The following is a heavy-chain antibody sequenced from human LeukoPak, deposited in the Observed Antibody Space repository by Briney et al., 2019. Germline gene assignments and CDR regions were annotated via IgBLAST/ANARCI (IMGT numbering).Heavy chain of an antibody. D-gene: IGHD2-2*02. V-gene: IGHV1-2*02. J-gene: IGHJ6*02. CDR1: GYTFTGYY. CDR3: ARELTRYYSSTSCYIEDYYYGMDV. Sequence: ASVKVSCKASGYTFTGYYMHWVRQAPGQGLEWMGWINPNSGGTNYAQKFQGRVTMTRDTSISTAYMELSRLRSDDTAVYYCARELTRYYSSTSCYIEDYYYGMDVWGQGTTVTVSS. CDR2: INPNSGGT.